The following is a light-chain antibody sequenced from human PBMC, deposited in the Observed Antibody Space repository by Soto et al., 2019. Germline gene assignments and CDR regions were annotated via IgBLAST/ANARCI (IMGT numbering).Light chain of an antibody. Sequence: EIVLTQSPDTLSLSPGERATLSCRASQSVGSSFLAWYQQKPGQAPRLLIYRTSTRATGIPDRFTGSGSGTDFTLTISRLEPEDCAVYYCQQYENSPLTFGGGTKVESK. V-gene: IGKV3-20*01. CDR1: QSVGSSF. CDR2: RTS. CDR3: QQYENSPLT. J-gene: IGKJ4*01.